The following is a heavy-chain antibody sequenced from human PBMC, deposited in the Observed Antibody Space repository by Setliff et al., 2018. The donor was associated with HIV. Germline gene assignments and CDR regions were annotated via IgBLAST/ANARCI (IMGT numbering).Heavy chain of an antibody. J-gene: IGHJ6*02. CDR3: ARGRWDRRYYDSSGYVYGMDV. CDR1: GGSLSGYY. D-gene: IGHD3-22*01. Sequence: PSETLSLTCAVYGGSLSGYYWSWIRQAPGKGLEWIGEINHRGRTRYNPSLKSRVTISVETSKNQFSLRVNSVTAADTAFYYCARGRWDRRYYDSSGYVYGMDVWGQGTTVTVS. V-gene: IGHV4-34*01. CDR2: INHRGRT.